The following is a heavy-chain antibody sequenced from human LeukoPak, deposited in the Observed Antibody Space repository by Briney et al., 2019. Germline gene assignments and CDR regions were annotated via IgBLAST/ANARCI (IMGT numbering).Heavy chain of an antibody. Sequence: PSETLSLTCTVSGGSISISSYYWGWIRQPPGKGLEWIGRIHYSGSTYYNPSLKSRSTISVDTSKTQFSLKLTSVTAADTAVYYCASHYCSSPACPEHYWGQGTLVTVSS. CDR1: GGSISISSYY. CDR2: IHYSGST. D-gene: IGHD2-2*01. J-gene: IGHJ4*02. CDR3: ASHYCSSPACPEHY. V-gene: IGHV4-39*01.